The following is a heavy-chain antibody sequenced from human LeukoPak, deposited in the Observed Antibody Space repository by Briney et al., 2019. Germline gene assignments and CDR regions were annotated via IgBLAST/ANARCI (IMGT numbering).Heavy chain of an antibody. CDR3: ACYGIAPPY. D-gene: IGHD2-15*01. CDR1: GFIFSSYA. V-gene: IGHV3-74*01. Sequence: GGSLRLSCAASGFIFSSYAMSWVRQAPGKGLVWVSHINNDGSSTSYADSVKGRFTISRDNAKNTLYLQMNSLRTEDTAVYYCACYGIAPPYWGQGTLVTVSS. CDR2: INNDGSST. J-gene: IGHJ4*02.